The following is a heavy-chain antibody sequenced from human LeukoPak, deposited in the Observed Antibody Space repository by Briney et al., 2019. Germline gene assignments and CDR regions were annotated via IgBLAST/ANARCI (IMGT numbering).Heavy chain of an antibody. CDR3: AGRRTFPY. D-gene: IGHD1-14*01. CDR2: IYYSGST. V-gene: IGHV4-39*07. Sequence: SETLSLTCTVSGGSISGSSFYWGWIRQSPGEGLEWIGSIYYSGSTYYNPSLKSRVAISLDKSKKQFSLRVNFVTAADTAAYYCAGRRTFPYWGQGLLVTVSS. J-gene: IGHJ4*02. CDR1: GGSISGSSFY.